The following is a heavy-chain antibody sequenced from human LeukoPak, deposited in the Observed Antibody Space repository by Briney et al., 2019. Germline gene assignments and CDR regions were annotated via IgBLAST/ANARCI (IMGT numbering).Heavy chain of an antibody. V-gene: IGHV3-21*01. CDR1: GFTFSSYS. D-gene: IGHD5-12*01. Sequence: GGSLRLSCAASGFTFSSYSMNWVRQAPGKGLEWVSSISSSSSYIYYADSVEGRFTISRDNAKNSLYLQMNSLRAEDTAVYYCARESGYSANFDYWGQGTLVTVSS. CDR2: ISSSSSYI. J-gene: IGHJ4*02. CDR3: ARESGYSANFDY.